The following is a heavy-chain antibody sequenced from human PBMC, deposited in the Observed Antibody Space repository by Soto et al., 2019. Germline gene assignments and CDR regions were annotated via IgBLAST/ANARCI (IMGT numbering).Heavy chain of an antibody. J-gene: IGHJ4*02. CDR2: IIPKLGSA. D-gene: IGHD2-21*01. Sequence: QVQLVQSGAEMKKPGSSVQVSCKASGGGNLRDYRTTWVRQAPGQGLEWMGGIIPKLGSANYAQNFQGRVTITADGSTGTVNRELRSLRSEDTAVYYCPRGGDGYNSAAVYWGQGTPVTVSS. V-gene: IGHV1-69*01. CDR3: PRGGDGYNSAAVY. CDR1: GGGNLRDYR.